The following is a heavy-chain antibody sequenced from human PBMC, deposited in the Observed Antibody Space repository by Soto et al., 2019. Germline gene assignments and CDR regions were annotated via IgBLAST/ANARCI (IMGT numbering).Heavy chain of an antibody. Sequence: GGSLRLSCAASGFTFSSYAMSWVRQAPGKGLEWVSAISGSGGSTYYADSVKGWFTISRDNSKNTLYLQMNSLRAEDTAVYYCAGDFWSGYYSPEPLYYFDYWGQGTLVTVSS. D-gene: IGHD3-3*01. CDR1: GFTFSSYA. CDR3: AGDFWSGYYSPEPLYYFDY. V-gene: IGHV3-23*01. J-gene: IGHJ4*02. CDR2: ISGSGGST.